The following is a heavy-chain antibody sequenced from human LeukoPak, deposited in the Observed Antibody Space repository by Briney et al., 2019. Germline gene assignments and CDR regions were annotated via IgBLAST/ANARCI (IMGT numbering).Heavy chain of an antibody. D-gene: IGHD6-13*01. J-gene: IGHJ6*03. V-gene: IGHV1-2*06. Sequence: GASVKVSCKASGYTFTGYYMHWLRQAPGQGLEWMGPINPNSGGTNYAQKFQGRVTMTRDTSISTAYMELSRLRSDDTAVYDCASGIAAAGMDYYYMDVWGKGTTVTVSS. CDR1: GYTFTGYY. CDR2: INPNSGGT. CDR3: ASGIAAAGMDYYYMDV.